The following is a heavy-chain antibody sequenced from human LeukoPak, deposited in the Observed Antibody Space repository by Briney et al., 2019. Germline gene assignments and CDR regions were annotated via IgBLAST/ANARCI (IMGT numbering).Heavy chain of an antibody. CDR3: AISSTAMVTLNAFDI. J-gene: IGHJ3*02. V-gene: IGHV4-39*01. Sequence: SATLSLTCTVSGGSISSSSYYWGWIRQPPGKGLEWIGSIYYSGSTYYNPSLKSRVTISVDTSKNQFSLKLSSVTAADTAVYYCAISSTAMVTLNAFDIWGQGTMVTVSS. CDR1: GGSISSSSYY. D-gene: IGHD5-18*01. CDR2: IYYSGST.